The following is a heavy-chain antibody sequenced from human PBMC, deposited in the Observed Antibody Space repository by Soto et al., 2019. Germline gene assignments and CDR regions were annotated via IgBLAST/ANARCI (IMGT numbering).Heavy chain of an antibody. J-gene: IGHJ4*02. CDR2: ISYDGSNK. Sequence: QVQLVESGGGVVQPGRSLRLSCAASGFTFSSYGMHWVRQAPGKGLEWVAVISYDGSNKYYADSVKGRFTISRDNSKNTLYLQMNSLRAEDMAVYYCAKDWGTLWGQGTLVTVSS. D-gene: IGHD3-16*01. V-gene: IGHV3-30*18. CDR1: GFTFSSYG. CDR3: AKDWGTL.